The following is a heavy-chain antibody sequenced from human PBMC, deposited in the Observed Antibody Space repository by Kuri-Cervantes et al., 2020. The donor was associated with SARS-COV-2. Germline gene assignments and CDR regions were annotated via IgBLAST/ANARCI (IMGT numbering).Heavy chain of an antibody. V-gene: IGHV4-34*01. CDR3: ARMYSINHYGMDV. D-gene: IGHD4-11*01. Sequence: SETLSLSCAVYGGSFSGYYWSWIRQPPGKGLEWIGEINHSGSTNYNPSLKSRVTISVDTSKNQFSLKLSSVTAADTAVCYCARMYSINHYGMDVWGQGTTVTVSS. CDR2: INHSGST. J-gene: IGHJ6*02. CDR1: GGSFSGYY.